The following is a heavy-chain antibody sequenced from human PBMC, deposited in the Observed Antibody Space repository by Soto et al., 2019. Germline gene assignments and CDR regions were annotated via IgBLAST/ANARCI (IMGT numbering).Heavy chain of an antibody. Sequence: QVQLQESGPGLVKPSETLSLTCTVSGGSVSSSSYYWSWIRQPPGKGLEWIGYIYYRGSTNYNPSLKRRVTEAVDTSKDQFPLKLRSVTAADTAVYYCARDRVAAAGRRTYYYYGMDVWGQGTTVTVSS. D-gene: IGHD6-13*01. J-gene: IGHJ6*02. CDR3: ARDRVAAAGRRTYYYYGMDV. CDR1: GGSVSSSSYY. V-gene: IGHV4-61*01. CDR2: IYYRGST.